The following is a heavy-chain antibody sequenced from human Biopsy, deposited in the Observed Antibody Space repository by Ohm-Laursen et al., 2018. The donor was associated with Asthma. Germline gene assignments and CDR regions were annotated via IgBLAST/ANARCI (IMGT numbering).Heavy chain of an antibody. CDR2: CMTGFGTT. CDR1: GYSLTDLS. V-gene: IGHV1-69*01. D-gene: IGHD6-19*01. Sequence: GSSVKVSCKTSGYSLTDLSMHWVRQAPGHGLEWLGGCMTGFGTTNYAQKFQGRVTITADESTSTAYMEVTRLRSEDTAIYYCARCQVGYSSGWSLLLKKIYYSGMDVWGQGTAVTVSS. CDR3: ARCQVGYSSGWSLLLKKIYYSGMDV. J-gene: IGHJ6*02.